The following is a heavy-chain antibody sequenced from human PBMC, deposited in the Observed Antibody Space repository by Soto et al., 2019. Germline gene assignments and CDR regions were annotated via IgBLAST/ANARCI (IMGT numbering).Heavy chain of an antibody. J-gene: IGHJ4*02. Sequence: PGGSLRLSCAASGFTFSSHTMCWVRQAPGKGLEWVTVISYDGSNEYYADSVKGRFTISRDNSKNTLYLQMNSLRAEDTAVYYCARDHRKYYFDYWGQGTLVTVSS. CDR3: ARDHRKYYFDY. CDR1: GFTFSSHT. V-gene: IGHV3-30-3*01. CDR2: ISYDGSNE.